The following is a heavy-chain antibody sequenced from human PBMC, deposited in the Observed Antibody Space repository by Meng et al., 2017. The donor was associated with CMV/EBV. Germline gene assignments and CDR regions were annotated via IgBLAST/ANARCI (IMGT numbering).Heavy chain of an antibody. CDR2: VSYDGSNK. J-gene: IGHJ6*02. Sequence: GGSLRLSCAASGFIFSRYAMHWVRQAPGKGLEWVSVVSYDGSNKYYADSVKGRFTISRDNSKTLYLQMNTLKTEDTAVYYCTTVLVLEQPYYYYYGMDVWGQGTTVTVSS. CDR1: GFIFSRYA. D-gene: IGHD1/OR15-1a*01. CDR3: TTVLVLEQPYYYYYGMDV. V-gene: IGHV3-30*04.